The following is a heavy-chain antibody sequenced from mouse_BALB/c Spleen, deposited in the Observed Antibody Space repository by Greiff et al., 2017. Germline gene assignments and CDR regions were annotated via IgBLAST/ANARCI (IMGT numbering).Heavy chain of an antibody. V-gene: IGHV5-4*02. Sequence: EVKVVESGGGLVKPGGSLKLSCAASGFTFSDYYMYWVRQTPEKRLEWVATISDGGSYTYYPDSVKGRFTISRDNAKNNLYLQMSSLKSEDTAMYYCARDGYYAMDYWGQGTSVTVSS. CDR1: GFTFSDYY. J-gene: IGHJ4*01. CDR2: ISDGGSYT. CDR3: ARDGYYAMDY.